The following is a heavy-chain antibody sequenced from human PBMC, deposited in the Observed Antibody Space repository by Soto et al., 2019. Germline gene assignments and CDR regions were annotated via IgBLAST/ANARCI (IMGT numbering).Heavy chain of an antibody. Sequence: GGSLRLSCAASGFTFSSYAMNWVRQAPGKGLEWVSAISGSGSSTYYADSVKGRFTISRDNSKNTLYLQMNSLKTEDTAVYYCTAGKLYPALDFDYWGQGTLVTVSS. CDR3: TAGKLYPALDFDY. D-gene: IGHD2-8*01. CDR2: ISGSGSST. CDR1: GFTFSSYA. J-gene: IGHJ4*02. V-gene: IGHV3-23*01.